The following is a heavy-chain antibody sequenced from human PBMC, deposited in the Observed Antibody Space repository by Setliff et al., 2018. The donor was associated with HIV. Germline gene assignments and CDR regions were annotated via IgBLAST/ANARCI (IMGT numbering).Heavy chain of an antibody. J-gene: IGHJ6*03. CDR2: IYYSGST. V-gene: IGHV4-39*07. CDR3: ARVPTNPDFYYYYMDV. Sequence: SETLSLTCTVSGGSISSSSYYWGWIRQPPGKGLEWIGSIYYSGSTHYNPSLKSRVTISVDTSKNQFSLKLSSVTAADTAVYYCARVPTNPDFYYYYMDVWGKGTTVTVSS. CDR1: GGSISSSSYY.